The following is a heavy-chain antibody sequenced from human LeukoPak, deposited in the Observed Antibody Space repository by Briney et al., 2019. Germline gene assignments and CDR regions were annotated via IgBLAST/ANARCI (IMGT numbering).Heavy chain of an antibody. CDR3: ARGLVTVTTKVHYYGMDV. CDR1: GFTFSSYA. D-gene: IGHD4-17*01. CDR2: ISYDGSNK. Sequence: GGSLRPSCAASGFTFSSYAMHWVRQAPGKGLEWVAVISYDGSNKYYADSVKGRFTISRDNSKNTLYLQMNSLRAEDTAVYYCARGLVTVTTKVHYYGMDVWGQGTTVTVSS. V-gene: IGHV3-30-3*01. J-gene: IGHJ6*02.